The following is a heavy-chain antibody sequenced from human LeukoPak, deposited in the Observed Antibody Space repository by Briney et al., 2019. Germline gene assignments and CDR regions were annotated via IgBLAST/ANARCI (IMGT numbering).Heavy chain of an antibody. V-gene: IGHV4-59*01. D-gene: IGHD7-27*01. CDR3: ARDGTRMGNYFNY. J-gene: IGHJ4*02. CDR1: GGSISGYF. Sequence: PSETLSLTCTVSGGSISGYFWSWIRQPPGRGLEFIGYIYYTGSTDYNPSLKSRVTISVDTSKNQFSLKLSSVTAADTAVYFCARDGTRMGNYFNYWGQGTLVTVSS. CDR2: IYYTGST.